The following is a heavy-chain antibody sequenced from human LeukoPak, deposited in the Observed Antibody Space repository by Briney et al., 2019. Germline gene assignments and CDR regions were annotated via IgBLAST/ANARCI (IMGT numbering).Heavy chain of an antibody. D-gene: IGHD2-2*03. CDR1: GGTFSSYT. CDR2: IIPILGIA. J-gene: IGHJ3*02. Sequence: SVKVSFKASGGTFSSYTISWVRQAPGQGIEWMGRIIPILGIANYAQKFQGRVTITADKSKSTAYMELSSLRSEDTAVYYCATPGYCSSTSCSHVFDIWGQGTMVTVSS. CDR3: ATPGYCSSTSCSHVFDI. V-gene: IGHV1-69*02.